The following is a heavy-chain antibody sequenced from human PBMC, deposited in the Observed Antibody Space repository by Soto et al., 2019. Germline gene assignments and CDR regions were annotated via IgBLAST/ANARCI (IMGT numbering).Heavy chain of an antibody. Sequence: SETLSLTCTVSGGSISSSSYYWGWIRQPPGKGLEWIGSIYSSGSTYYNPSLKSRVSISVDTSKNQFSLKLSSVTAAATAVYYCSTNFSGGGGRAYWGRGTQVTVSS. J-gene: IGHJ4*02. CDR2: IYSSGST. V-gene: IGHV4-39*01. D-gene: IGHD3-16*01. CDR1: GGSISSSSYY. CDR3: STNFSGGGGRAY.